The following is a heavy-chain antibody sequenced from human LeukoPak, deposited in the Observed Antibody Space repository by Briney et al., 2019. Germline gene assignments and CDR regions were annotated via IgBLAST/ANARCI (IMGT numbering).Heavy chain of an antibody. J-gene: IGHJ4*02. D-gene: IGHD3-22*01. V-gene: IGHV1-46*01. CDR1: GGTFSSYA. Sequence: ASVKVSCKASGGTFSSYAISWVRQAPGQGLEWMGIINPSGGSTSYAQKFQGRVTMTRDTSTSTVYMELSSLRSEDTAVYYCARANYYDSSGLDYWGQGTLVTVSS. CDR2: INPSGGST. CDR3: ARANYYDSSGLDY.